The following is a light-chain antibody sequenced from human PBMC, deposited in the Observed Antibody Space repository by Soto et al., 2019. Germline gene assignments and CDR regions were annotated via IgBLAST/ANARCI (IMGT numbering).Light chain of an antibody. CDR1: KLGNRY. Sequence: SYELTEPPSLSVSPGQTASITCSGDKLGNRYACWYQQKAGQSPVLVIYQDSRRPSGIPERFSASNSGNTATLTISGTQAMDEADYYCQAWDSNTELFGGGTKLTVL. J-gene: IGLJ2*01. CDR2: QDS. CDR3: QAWDSNTEL. V-gene: IGLV3-1*01.